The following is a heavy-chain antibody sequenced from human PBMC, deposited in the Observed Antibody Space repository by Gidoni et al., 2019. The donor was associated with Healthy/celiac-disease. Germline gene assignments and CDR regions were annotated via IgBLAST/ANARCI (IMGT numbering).Heavy chain of an antibody. CDR1: GFTFSRCA. CDR2: ISGSGGST. D-gene: IGHD1-7*01. V-gene: IGHV3-23*01. Sequence: EVQLLESGGGLVQPGGSLRLSCAASGFTFSRCAMSWVRQAPGKGLEWVSAISGSGGSTYYADAVKGRFTISRDNSKNTLYLQMNSLRAEDTAVYYCAKGSSWNSPSFDPWGQGTLVTVSS. J-gene: IGHJ5*02. CDR3: AKGSSWNSPSFDP.